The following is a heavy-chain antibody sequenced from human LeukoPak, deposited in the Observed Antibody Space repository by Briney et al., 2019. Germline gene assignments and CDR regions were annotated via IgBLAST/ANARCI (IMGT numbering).Heavy chain of an antibody. CDR3: ARESSGWYGEYYFDF. J-gene: IGHJ4*02. Sequence: PGGSLRLSCAASGFTVSSNYMSWVRQAPGTGLEWVSVIYSGGSTYYADSVKGRFTISRDNSKNTLYLQMNSLRAEDTAVYYCARESSGWYGEYYFDFWGQGTLVTVSS. V-gene: IGHV3-53*01. CDR1: GFTVSSNY. CDR2: IYSGGST. D-gene: IGHD6-19*01.